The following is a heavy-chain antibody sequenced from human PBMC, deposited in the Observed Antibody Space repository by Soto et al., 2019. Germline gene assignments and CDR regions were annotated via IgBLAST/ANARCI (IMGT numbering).Heavy chain of an antibody. J-gene: IGHJ6*02. Sequence: EVQLLESGGGLVQPGGSLRVSCAASGFTFTSYTMSWVRRPPGKGLEWVSTVTGSGESTYYADSVKGRFTISRDSSKNMLYLQMNSLRAEDTAVYYCAKVVGWLQFDYNYGMAVWGQGTTVTVSS. CDR1: GFTFTSYT. V-gene: IGHV3-23*01. CDR3: AKVVGWLQFDYNYGMAV. CDR2: VTGSGEST. D-gene: IGHD5-12*01.